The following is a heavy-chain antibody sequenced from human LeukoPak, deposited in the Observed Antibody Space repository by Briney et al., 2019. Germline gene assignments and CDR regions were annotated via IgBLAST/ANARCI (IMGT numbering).Heavy chain of an antibody. V-gene: IGHV4-59*01. CDR1: GVSITSYY. Sequence: SETLSLTCTVSGVSITSYYWSWIRQPPGKGLEWIGYVSYIGSTKHNPSLKSRVTISLDTSKNQFSLTLTSVTTADTAFYYCAREGWAASDGNFFDHWGQGTLVTVSS. CDR2: VSYIGST. D-gene: IGHD6-13*01. J-gene: IGHJ4*02. CDR3: AREGWAASDGNFFDH.